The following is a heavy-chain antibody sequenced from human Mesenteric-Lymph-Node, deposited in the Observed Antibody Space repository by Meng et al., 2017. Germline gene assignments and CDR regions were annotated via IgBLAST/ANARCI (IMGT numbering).Heavy chain of an antibody. CDR2: ISAYNGNT. CDR1: GYTFTSYG. Sequence: ASVKVSCKASGYTFTSYGISWVRQAPGQGLEWMGWISAYNGNTNYAQKLQGRVTMTTDTSASTAYMELSSLRSEDTAVYYCARGPDEYSSSWYKARYGMDVWGQGTTVTVSS. D-gene: IGHD6-13*01. V-gene: IGHV1-18*01. CDR3: ARGPDEYSSSWYKARYGMDV. J-gene: IGHJ6*02.